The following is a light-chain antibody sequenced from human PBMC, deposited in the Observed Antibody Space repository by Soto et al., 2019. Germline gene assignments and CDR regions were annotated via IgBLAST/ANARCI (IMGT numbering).Light chain of an antibody. CDR2: SNN. CDR1: SSNIGSNT. CDR3: AACDDSLNGYV. Sequence: QSVLTQPPSASGTPGQRVTISCSGSSSNIGSNTVNWYQQLPGTAPKLLIYSNNQRPSGVPDRCSGSKSGTSASLAISGLQSEDEAHYYCAACDDSLNGYVFGTGTKLTVL. J-gene: IGLJ1*01. V-gene: IGLV1-44*01.